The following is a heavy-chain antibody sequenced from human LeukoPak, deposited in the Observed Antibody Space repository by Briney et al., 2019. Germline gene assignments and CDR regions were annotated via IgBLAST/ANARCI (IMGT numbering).Heavy chain of an antibody. V-gene: IGHV4-34*01. CDR2: INHSGST. J-gene: IGHJ4*02. D-gene: IGHD6-19*01. CDR3: ARVPGQWLAKIFDY. CDR1: GGSFSGYY. Sequence: PSETLSLTCAVYGGSFSGYYWSWIRQPPGKGLEWIGEINHSGSTNYNPSLKSRVTISVDTSKNQFSLKLSSVTAADTAVYYCARVPGQWLAKIFDYWGQGTLVTVSS.